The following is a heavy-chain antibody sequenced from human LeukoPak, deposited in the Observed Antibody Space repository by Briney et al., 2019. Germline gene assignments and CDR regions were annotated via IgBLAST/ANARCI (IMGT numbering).Heavy chain of an antibody. J-gene: IGHJ4*02. CDR1: GGSVSSYY. V-gene: IGHV4-59*08. Sequence: SETLSLTCSVSGGSVSSYYWSWIRQSPGKGMEWIGYIHNSGRTNYNPSLKSRVTGFVDTSKNQVSLRLSSVTAADTAVYYCARHGTISSESYFDYWGQGALVTVSS. D-gene: IGHD1-14*01. CDR2: IHNSGRT. CDR3: ARHGTISSESYFDY.